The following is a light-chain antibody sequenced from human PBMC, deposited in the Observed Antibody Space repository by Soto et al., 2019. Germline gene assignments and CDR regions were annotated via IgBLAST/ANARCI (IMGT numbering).Light chain of an antibody. CDR2: GAS. V-gene: IGKV3-15*01. Sequence: ETVMTQSPATLSVSPGERATLSCRASQSININLAWYQQKPGQAPRLLIYGASTRATGIPARFSGSGSGTEFTLTISRLQSEDFGVYYCQQYNEWPPMYTFGQGTKLEIK. J-gene: IGKJ2*01. CDR1: QSININ. CDR3: QQYNEWPPMYT.